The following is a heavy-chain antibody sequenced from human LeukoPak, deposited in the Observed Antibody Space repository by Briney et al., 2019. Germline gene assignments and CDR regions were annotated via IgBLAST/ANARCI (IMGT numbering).Heavy chain of an antibody. V-gene: IGHV3-30*02. J-gene: IGHJ4*02. CDR1: GFTFSSYG. Sequence: GGSLRLSCAASGFTFSSYGMHWVRQAPGKGLEWVAFIRYDGSNKYYADSVKGRFTISRDNSKNTLYLQMNSLRAEDTAVYYCAKDKGFLDYGDPLVDYWGQGTLVTVSS. D-gene: IGHD4-17*01. CDR2: IRYDGSNK. CDR3: AKDKGFLDYGDPLVDY.